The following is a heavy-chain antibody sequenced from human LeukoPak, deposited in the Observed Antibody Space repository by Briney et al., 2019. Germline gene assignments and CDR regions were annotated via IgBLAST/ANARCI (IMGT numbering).Heavy chain of an antibody. J-gene: IGHJ4*02. CDR2: IYYSGST. CDR3: ARDRLQLVRGFDY. CDR1: GGSISSYY. Sequence: PSETLSLTCTVSGGSISSYYWSWIRQPPGKGPEWIGYIYYSGSTNYNPSLKSRVTMSVDTSKNQFSLKLSSVTAADTAVYYCARDRLQLVRGFDYWGQGTLVTVSS. V-gene: IGHV4-59*12. D-gene: IGHD6-13*01.